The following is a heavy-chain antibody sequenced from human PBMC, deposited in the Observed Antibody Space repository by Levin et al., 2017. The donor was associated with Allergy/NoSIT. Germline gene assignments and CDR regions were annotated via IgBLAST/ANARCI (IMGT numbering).Heavy chain of an antibody. J-gene: IGHJ4*02. CDR3: ARGGKPVLRYFDWLSKGYFDY. D-gene: IGHD3-9*01. CDR1: GGSFSGYY. CDR2: INHSGST. Sequence: SETLSLTCAVYGGSFSGYYWSWIRQPPGKGLEWIGEINHSGSTNYNPSLKSRVTISVDTSKNQFSLKLSSVTAADTAVYYCARGGKPVLRYFDWLSKGYFDYWGQGTLVTVSS. V-gene: IGHV4-34*01.